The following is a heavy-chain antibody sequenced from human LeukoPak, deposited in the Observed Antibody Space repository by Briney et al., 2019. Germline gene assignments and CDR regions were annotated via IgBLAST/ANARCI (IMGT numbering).Heavy chain of an antibody. CDR1: GFTFSNAW. CDR2: IKSKTDGRTT. CDR3: TTVDYYDSSGYTGYFDY. V-gene: IGHV3-15*01. Sequence: GGSLRLSCADSGFTFSNAWMSRVRQAPGKGLEWVGRIKSKTDGRTTDYAAPVKGRFTISRDDSKNPLYLQMNSLKTEDTAVYYCTTVDYYDSSGYTGYFDYWGQGTLVTVSS. D-gene: IGHD3-22*01. J-gene: IGHJ4*02.